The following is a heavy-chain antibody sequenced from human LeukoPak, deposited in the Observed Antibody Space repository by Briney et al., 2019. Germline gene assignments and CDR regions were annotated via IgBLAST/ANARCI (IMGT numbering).Heavy chain of an antibody. Sequence: SGGSLRLSCAASGFTVSTNYMSWVRQAPGKGLEWVSVIYRDDTTYYADSVKGRFTISRDNSKNTLYLQMSSLRAEDTAVYYCARAAYDSGSYIVNHDYWGQGTLVTVSS. CDR2: IYRDDTT. V-gene: IGHV3-53*01. CDR1: GFTVSTNY. D-gene: IGHD3-22*01. J-gene: IGHJ4*02. CDR3: ARAAYDSGSYIVNHDY.